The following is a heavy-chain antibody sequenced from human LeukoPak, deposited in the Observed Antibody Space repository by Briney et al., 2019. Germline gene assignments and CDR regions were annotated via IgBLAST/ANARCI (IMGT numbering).Heavy chain of an antibody. CDR1: GYTFTRYY. J-gene: IGHJ5*02. D-gene: IGHD3-22*01. Sequence: ASVKVSCKASGYTFTRYYMHWVRQAPGQGREWMGWINPNSGGTNYAQKFQRRVTMTRDTSISTAYMELSRLRSDDTAVYYCARDLSGGYNGWFDPWGQGTLVTVSS. V-gene: IGHV1-2*02. CDR2: INPNSGGT. CDR3: ARDLSGGYNGWFDP.